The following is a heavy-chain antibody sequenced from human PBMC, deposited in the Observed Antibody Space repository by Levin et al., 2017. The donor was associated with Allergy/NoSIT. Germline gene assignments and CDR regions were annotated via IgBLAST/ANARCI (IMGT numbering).Heavy chain of an antibody. D-gene: IGHD6-19*01. V-gene: IGHV3-11*01. CDR3: ARDWFAVADPNWFDP. CDR2: ISSSGSTI. J-gene: IGHJ5*02. CDR1: GFTFSDYY. Sequence: GGSLRLSCAASGFTFSDYYMSWIRQAPGKGLEWVSYISSSGSTIYYADSVKGRFTISRDNAKNSLYLQMNSLRAEDTAVYYCARDWFAVADPNWFDPWGQGTLVTVSS.